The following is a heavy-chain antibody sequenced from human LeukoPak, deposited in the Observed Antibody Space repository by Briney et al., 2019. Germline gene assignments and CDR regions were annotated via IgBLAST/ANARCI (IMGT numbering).Heavy chain of an antibody. CDR2: INPNSGGT. CDR1: GYTFTACY. V-gene: IGHV1-2*02. J-gene: IGHJ3*02. D-gene: IGHD3-22*01. CDR3: AIVYYDSSGFGAFDI. Sequence: ASVKVSCKASGYTFTACYMHWVRQAPGQGLEWMGWINPNSGGTNYAQNFQGRVTMTRAKSISPAHLELRSLSSGDTPVYYCAIVYYDSSGFGAFDIWGQGTMVSVSS.